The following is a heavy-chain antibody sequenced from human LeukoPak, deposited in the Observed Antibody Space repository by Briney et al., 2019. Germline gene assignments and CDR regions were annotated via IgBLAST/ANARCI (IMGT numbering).Heavy chain of an antibody. V-gene: IGHV3-7*01. CDR3: ARDLSYYGSGPDAGGYYMDV. Sequence: QTGGSLRLSCAASGFTFSSYWMSWVRQAPGKGLEWVANIKQDGSEKYYVDSVKGRFTISRDNAKNSLYLQMNSLRAEDTAVYYCARDLSYYGSGPDAGGYYMDVWGKGTTVTVSS. CDR1: GFTFSSYW. D-gene: IGHD3-10*01. J-gene: IGHJ6*03. CDR2: IKQDGSEK.